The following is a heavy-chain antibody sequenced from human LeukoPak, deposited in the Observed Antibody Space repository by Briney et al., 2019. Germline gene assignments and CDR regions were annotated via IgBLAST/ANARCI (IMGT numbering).Heavy chain of an antibody. V-gene: IGHV3-23*01. D-gene: IGHD1-26*01. CDR2: ITDTGGLT. J-gene: IGHJ4*02. Sequence: GGSLRLSCAASGFTFSTYAMSWVRQAPGKGLQWVSTITDTGGLTYYPDSVKGRFTISRDNSKNTLYVQMNSLRAEDTAVYYCAKDLGGSYRFFDYWGQGTLVTVSS. CDR3: AKDLGGSYRFFDY. CDR1: GFTFSTYA.